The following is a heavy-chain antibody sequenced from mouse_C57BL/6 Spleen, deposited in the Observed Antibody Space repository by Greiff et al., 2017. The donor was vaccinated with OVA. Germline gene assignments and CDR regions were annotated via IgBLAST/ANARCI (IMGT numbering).Heavy chain of an antibody. CDR3: AYDYLDY. J-gene: IGHJ2*01. CDR1: GYAFSSSW. V-gene: IGHV1-82*01. CDR2: IYPGDGDT. Sequence: VQLQQSGPELVKPGASVKISCKASGYAFSSSWLNWVKQRPGTGLEWIGRIYPGDGDTNYNGKFKGKATLTADKSSSTAYMQLSSLTSDDSAVYFCAYDYLDYWGQGTTLTVSS. D-gene: IGHD2-3*01.